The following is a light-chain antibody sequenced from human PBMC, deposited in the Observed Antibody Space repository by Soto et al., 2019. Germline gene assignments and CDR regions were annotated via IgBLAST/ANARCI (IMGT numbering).Light chain of an antibody. J-gene: IGKJ4*01. CDR1: QSVSSW. V-gene: IGKV1-5*03. Sequence: DIQMTQSPSTLAASVGDRVTITCRASQSVSSWLAWYQQKPGKAPKLLIYKASSLESGVPSRFSGSGSGTEFTLTISSLQPDDFATYYCQQYNSASITFGGGTKVEIK. CDR3: QQYNSASIT. CDR2: KAS.